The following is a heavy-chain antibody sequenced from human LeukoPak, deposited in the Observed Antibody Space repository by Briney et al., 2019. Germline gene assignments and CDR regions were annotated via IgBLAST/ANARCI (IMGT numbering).Heavy chain of an antibody. CDR1: GYTFTSYD. J-gene: IGHJ5*02. CDR2: MNPNSGNT. D-gene: IGHD3-10*01. CDR3: ARGSITPAQNWFDP. Sequence: ASVKVSCKASGYTFTSYDINWVRQAPGQGLEWMGWMNPNSGNTGYAQKFQGRVTMTRNTSISTAYTELSSLRSEDTAVYYCARGSITPAQNWFDPWGQGTLVTVSS. V-gene: IGHV1-8*01.